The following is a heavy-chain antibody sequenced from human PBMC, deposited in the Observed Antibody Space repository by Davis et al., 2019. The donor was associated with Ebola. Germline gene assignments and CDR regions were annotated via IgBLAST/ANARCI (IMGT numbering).Heavy chain of an antibody. CDR2: IYHGGST. Sequence: MPSETLSLTCAVSGGSISSNDWWSWVRQPPGKGLELIGEIYHGGSTNYNPSLKSRVTISIDKSKNHFSLKLSSVTAADTAVYYCARILWYPSSGGGFDPWGQGTLVTVSS. CDR3: ARILWYPSSGGGFDP. V-gene: IGHV4-4*02. D-gene: IGHD2-21*01. CDR1: GGSISSNDW. J-gene: IGHJ5*02.